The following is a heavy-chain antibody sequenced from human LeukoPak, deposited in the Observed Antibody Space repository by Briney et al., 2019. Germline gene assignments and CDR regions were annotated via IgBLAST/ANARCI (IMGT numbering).Heavy chain of an antibody. CDR2: IKQDGSEK. CDR3: AREEYCSGGSCYSNYYGMDV. V-gene: IGHV3-7*01. Sequence: PGGSLRLSCAASGFTFSNYWMSWVRQAPGKGLEWVANIKQDGSEKFYVDSVKGRFTISRDNAKNSLYLQMNSLRAEDTAVYYCAREEYCSGGSCYSNYYGMDVWGQGTTVTVSS. CDR1: GFTFSNYW. D-gene: IGHD2-15*01. J-gene: IGHJ6*02.